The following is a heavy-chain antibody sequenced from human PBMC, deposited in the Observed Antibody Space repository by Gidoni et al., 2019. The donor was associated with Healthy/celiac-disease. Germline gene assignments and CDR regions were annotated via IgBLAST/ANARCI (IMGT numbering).Heavy chain of an antibody. D-gene: IGHD2-2*01. CDR1: GYTFTGYY. V-gene: IGHV1-2*04. J-gene: IGHJ2*01. Sequence: QVQLVQSGAEVKKPGASVKVSCKASGYTFTGYYMHWVRQAPGQGLEWMGWINPNSGGTNYAQKFQGWVTMTRETSISTAYMELSRLRSDDTAVYYCARAACSSTSCYPYWYFDLWGRGTLVTVSS. CDR3: ARAACSSTSCYPYWYFDL. CDR2: INPNSGGT.